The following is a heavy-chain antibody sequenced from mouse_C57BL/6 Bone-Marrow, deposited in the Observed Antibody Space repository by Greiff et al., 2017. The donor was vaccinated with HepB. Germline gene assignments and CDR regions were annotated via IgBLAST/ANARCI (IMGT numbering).Heavy chain of an antibody. CDR3: AREGWLKDFDV. V-gene: IGHV5-4*01. CDR2: ISDGGSYT. J-gene: IGHJ1*03. Sequence: EVMLVESGGGLVKPGGSLKLSCAASGFTFSSYAMSWVRQTPEKRLEWVATISDGGSYTYYPDNVKGRFTISRDNAKNNLYLQMSHLKSEDTAMYYWAREGWLKDFDVWGTGTTVTVSS. D-gene: IGHD1-3*01. CDR1: GFTFSSYA.